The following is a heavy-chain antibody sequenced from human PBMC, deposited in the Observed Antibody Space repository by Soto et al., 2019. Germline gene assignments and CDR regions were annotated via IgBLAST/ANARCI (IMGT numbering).Heavy chain of an antibody. CDR1: GGSVSSCSYY. J-gene: IGHJ4*02. Sequence: SETLSLTCAVSGGSVSSCSYYWTWIRQPPGRGLEWIGYIYYTGTTDSNPSLKSRVTISLDTSKNQFSLNLNSVTAADTAVYYCARLYYDYVWGSYRYRHYFDYWGQGTLVTVSS. V-gene: IGHV4-61*01. CDR3: ARLYYDYVWGSYRYRHYFDY. D-gene: IGHD3-16*02. CDR2: IYYTGTT.